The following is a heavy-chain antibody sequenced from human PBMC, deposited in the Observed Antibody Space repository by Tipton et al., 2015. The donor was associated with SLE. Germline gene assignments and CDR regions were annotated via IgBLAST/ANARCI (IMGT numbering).Heavy chain of an antibody. CDR2: ISAYNGNT. Sequence: QLVQSGAKVKKPGASVKVSCKASGYTFTSYGISWVRQAPGQGLEWMGWISAYNGNTNYAQKLQGRVTMTTDTSTSTAYMELRSLRSDDTAVYYCARAPIVAPLSVRPFDYWGQGTLVTVSS. V-gene: IGHV1-18*01. CDR3: ARAPIVAPLSVRPFDY. J-gene: IGHJ4*02. CDR1: GYTFTSYG. D-gene: IGHD5-12*01.